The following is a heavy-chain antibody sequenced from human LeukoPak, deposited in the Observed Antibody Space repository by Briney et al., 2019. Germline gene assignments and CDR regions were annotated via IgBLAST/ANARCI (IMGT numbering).Heavy chain of an antibody. V-gene: IGHV3-66*01. CDR1: GFTVCSNY. D-gene: IGHD1-26*01. J-gene: IGHJ4*02. Sequence: GGSLRLSCAASGFTVCSNYMSWVRQAPGKGLEWVSVVYSGGSTHYADSVKGRFTISRGNSKNTLYLHMNSLRAEDSAVYYCATADSGSYYSGFDYWGQGTLVTVSS. CDR3: ATADSGSYYSGFDY. CDR2: VYSGGST.